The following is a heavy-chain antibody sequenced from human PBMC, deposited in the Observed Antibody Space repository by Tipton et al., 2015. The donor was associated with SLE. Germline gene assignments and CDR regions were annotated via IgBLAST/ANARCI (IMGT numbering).Heavy chain of an antibody. J-gene: IGHJ4*02. D-gene: IGHD6-19*01. CDR3: ARPGVAGPYYFDY. Sequence: TLSLTCPLSGGFISGSGYYWGWIRQPPGKGLEWIGEINHSGSTNHNPSLKSRVTISVDTSKNQFSLKLSSVTAADTAVYYCARPGVAGPYYFDYWGQGTLVTVSS. V-gene: IGHV4-39*07. CDR2: INHSGST. CDR1: GGFISGSGYY.